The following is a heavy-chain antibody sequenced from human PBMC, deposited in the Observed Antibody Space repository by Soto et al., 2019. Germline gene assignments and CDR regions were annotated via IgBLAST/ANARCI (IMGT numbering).Heavy chain of an antibody. Sequence: GASVKVSCKASVYTFSSYGINWVRQAPGQGLEWLGWISPYDGNTKYAQILQGRASMTTDTSTKTAYMELSSLRSEDTAVYYCASFSTYYYDSSGYPHDAFDIRGQGTMVTVSS. CDR1: VYTFSSYG. CDR3: ASFSTYYYDSSGYPHDAFDI. V-gene: IGHV1-18*01. D-gene: IGHD3-22*01. CDR2: ISPYDGNT. J-gene: IGHJ3*02.